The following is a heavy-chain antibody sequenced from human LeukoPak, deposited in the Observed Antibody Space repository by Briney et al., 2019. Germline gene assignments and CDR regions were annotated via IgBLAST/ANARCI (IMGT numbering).Heavy chain of an antibody. V-gene: IGHV3-21*01. CDR1: GFTFSTYN. CDR2: ISNSNTYI. Sequence: GRSLRLSCAASGFTFSTYNMNWVRQAPGKGLEWVSSISNSNTYIYYAASVKGRFTISRDNAKNSLYLQINSLRAEDTAIYYCTRETYYDILTGSYSRAFDVWGQGTMVTVSS. CDR3: TRETYYDILTGSYSRAFDV. J-gene: IGHJ3*01. D-gene: IGHD3-9*01.